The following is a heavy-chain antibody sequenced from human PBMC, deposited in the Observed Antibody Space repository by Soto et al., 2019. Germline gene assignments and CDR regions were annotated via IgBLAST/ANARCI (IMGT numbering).Heavy chain of an antibody. D-gene: IGHD6-13*01. CDR1: GFSFSSYD. V-gene: IGHV3-33*01. J-gene: IGHJ4*02. Sequence: QVQLVESGGGVVQPGTSLRLSCAASGFSFSSYDIHWVRQAPGKGLEWVAVIWYDGSNKYYADSVKGRFIISRDISKNTLYLQMNSLRADDTAVYYCARGYSSSRDLGYWGQGTLVTVSS. CDR2: IWYDGSNK. CDR3: ARGYSSSRDLGY.